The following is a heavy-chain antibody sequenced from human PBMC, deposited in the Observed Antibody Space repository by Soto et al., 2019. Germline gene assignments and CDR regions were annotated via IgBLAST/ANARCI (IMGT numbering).Heavy chain of an antibody. Sequence: ASVKVSCKASGGTFSSYAISWVRQAPGQGLEWMGGIIPIFGTANYAQKFQGRVTITADESTSTAYMELSSLRSEDTAVYYCANHPGYNWNYGQFDYWGQGTLVTVSS. CDR2: IIPIFGTA. CDR1: GGTFSSYA. D-gene: IGHD1-7*01. J-gene: IGHJ4*02. CDR3: ANHPGYNWNYGQFDY. V-gene: IGHV1-69*13.